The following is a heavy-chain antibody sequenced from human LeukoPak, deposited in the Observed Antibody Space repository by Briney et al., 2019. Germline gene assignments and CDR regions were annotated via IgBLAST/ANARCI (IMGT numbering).Heavy chain of an antibody. D-gene: IGHD5-12*01. CDR3: ARVPRYIVATGVTSYFDY. V-gene: IGHV1-69*06. J-gene: IGHJ4*02. CDR2: IIPIFGTA. Sequence: VASVKVSCKASGGTFSSYAISWVRQAPGQGLEWMGGIIPIFGTANYAQKFQGRVTITADKSTSTAYMELSSLRSEDTAVYYCARVPRYIVATGVTSYFDYWGQGTLVTVSS. CDR1: GGTFSSYA.